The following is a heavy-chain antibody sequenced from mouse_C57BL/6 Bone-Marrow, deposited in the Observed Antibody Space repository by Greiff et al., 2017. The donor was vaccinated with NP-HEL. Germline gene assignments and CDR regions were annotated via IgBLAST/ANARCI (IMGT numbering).Heavy chain of an antibody. CDR2: IYPGDGDT. CDR3: ARRATVDAMDY. CDR1: GYAFSSSW. J-gene: IGHJ4*01. V-gene: IGHV1-82*01. Sequence: VQVVESGPELVKPGASVKISCKASGYAFSSSWMNWVKQRPGKGLEWIGRIYPGDGDTNYNGKFKGKATLTADKSSSTAYMQLSSLTSEDSAVYFCARRATVDAMDYWGQGTSVTVSS. D-gene: IGHD1-1*01.